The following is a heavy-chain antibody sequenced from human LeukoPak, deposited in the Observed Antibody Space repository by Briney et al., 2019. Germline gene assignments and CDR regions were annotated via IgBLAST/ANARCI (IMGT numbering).Heavy chain of an antibody. CDR2: IYNGGST. J-gene: IGHJ4*02. D-gene: IGHD1-26*01. V-gene: IGHV3-53*01. Sequence: GGSLRLSCADSGYTVSSNYMSWVRQAPGKGLEWVSIIYNGGSTYYADSVKGRFTISRDNSKNTLYLQMNTVRAEDTAVYYCARAGGAYLRHLDYWGQGTLVTVSS. CDR3: ARAGGAYLRHLDY. CDR1: GYTVSSNY.